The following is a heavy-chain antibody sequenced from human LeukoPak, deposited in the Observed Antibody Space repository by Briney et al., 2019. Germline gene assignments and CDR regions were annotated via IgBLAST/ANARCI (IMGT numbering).Heavy chain of an antibody. CDR1: GGSFSGYY. J-gene: IGHJ4*02. V-gene: IGHV4-34*01. CDR2: INHSGST. CDR3: AVEDY. Sequence: PSETLSLTCAVYGGSFSGYYWSWIRQPPGKGLEWIWEINHSGSTNYNPSLKSRVTISVDTSKNQFSLKLSSVTAADTAVYYCAVEDYWGQGTLVTVSS.